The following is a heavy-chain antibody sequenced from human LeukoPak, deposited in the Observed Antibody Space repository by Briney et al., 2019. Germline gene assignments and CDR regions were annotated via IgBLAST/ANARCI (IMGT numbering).Heavy chain of an antibody. CDR2: ISYDGSNK. CDR3: ARLYGGNGY. V-gene: IGHV3-30-3*01. CDR1: GFTLSSYA. J-gene: IGHJ4*02. D-gene: IGHD4-23*01. Sequence: PGGSLRLSCAASGFTLSSYAMHWVRQAPGKGLEWVAVISYDGSNKYYADSVKGRFTISRDNSKNTLYLQMNSLRAEDTAVYYCARLYGGNGYWGQGTLVTVSS.